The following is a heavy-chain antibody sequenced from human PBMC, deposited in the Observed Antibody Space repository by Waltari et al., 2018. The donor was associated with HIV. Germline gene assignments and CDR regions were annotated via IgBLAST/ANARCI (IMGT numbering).Heavy chain of an antibody. CDR2: INRDGSST. J-gene: IGHJ4*02. CDR3: VRGSSSWNGVDF. V-gene: IGHV3-74*01. Sequence: EVQRVESGGGLVQPGGSLRLSCAAAAFPCRNYWMPSVPQAAGKGLVWVSRINRDGSSTTYADSEKGRFTISRDNAKNTLYMQMNSLRAEDTALYYCVRGSSSWNGVDFWGRGTLVTVSS. D-gene: IGHD6-13*01. CDR1: AFPCRNYW.